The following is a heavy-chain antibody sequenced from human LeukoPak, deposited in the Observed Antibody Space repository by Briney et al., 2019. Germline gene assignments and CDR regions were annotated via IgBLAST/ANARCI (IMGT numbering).Heavy chain of an antibody. V-gene: IGHV3-23*01. CDR3: AKEPRYYYDSSGYYRFDY. CDR1: GFTFSSYA. CDR2: ISGSGGTT. J-gene: IGHJ4*02. Sequence: PGGSLRLSCAASGFTFSSYAMSWVRQAPGKGLEWVSAISGSGGTTYYADSVKGRFTISRDNSKNTLYLQMNGLRAEDTAVYYCAKEPRYYYDSSGYYRFDYWGQGTLVTVSS. D-gene: IGHD3-22*01.